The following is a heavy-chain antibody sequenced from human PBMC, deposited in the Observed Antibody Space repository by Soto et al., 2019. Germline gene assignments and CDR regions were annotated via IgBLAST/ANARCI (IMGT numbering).Heavy chain of an antibody. CDR1: GGSISSYY. CDR2: IYYSGST. J-gene: IGHJ5*02. D-gene: IGHD6-13*01. Sequence: SETLSLTCTVSGGSISSYYWSWIRQPPGKGLEWIGYIYYSGSTNYNPSLKSRVTISVDTSKNQFSLKLSSVTAADTAVYYCARFRGYSSSTEGVNWFDPWGQGTLVTVSS. V-gene: IGHV4-59*01. CDR3: ARFRGYSSSTEGVNWFDP.